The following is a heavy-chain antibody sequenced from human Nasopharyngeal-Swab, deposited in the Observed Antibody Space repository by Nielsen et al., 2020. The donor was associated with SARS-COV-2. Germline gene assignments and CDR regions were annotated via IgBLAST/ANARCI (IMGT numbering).Heavy chain of an antibody. J-gene: IGHJ6*03. CDR2: LHTSGTT. Sequence: GKGLEWIGRLHTSGTTNYNPSLKSRVTISVDTSKDQFSLKLSSVTAADTAVYYCARAILNLGRGDYMDVWGKGTTVTVSS. D-gene: IGHD1-1*01. V-gene: IGHV4-61*02. CDR3: ARAILNLGRGDYMDV.